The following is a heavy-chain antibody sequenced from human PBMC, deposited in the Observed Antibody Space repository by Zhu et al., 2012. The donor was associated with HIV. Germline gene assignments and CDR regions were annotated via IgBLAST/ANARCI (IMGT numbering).Heavy chain of an antibody. Sequence: QVQLQESGPGLVKPSETLSLTCSVSGGSISSHYWTWIRQPPGKGLEWLGYMYYSGTTKDNPSLKGRVTILGDTSKNQVSLKLSSVTAADTAVYYCGRVAVGTIGVIDYWGQGXLVTVSS. CDR1: GGSISSHY. V-gene: IGHV4-59*11. J-gene: IGHJ4*02. CDR3: GRVAVGTIGVIDY. CDR2: MYYSGTT. D-gene: IGHD5-12*01.